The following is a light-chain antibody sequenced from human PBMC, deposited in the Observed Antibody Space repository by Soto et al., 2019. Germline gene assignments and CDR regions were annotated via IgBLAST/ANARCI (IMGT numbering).Light chain of an antibody. V-gene: IGKV3-20*01. CDR1: QSVSSNY. Sequence: EIVLTQSPDTLSLSPGERATLSCSASQSVSSNYLAWYHQKPGQSPRPLIYGASSRAPGIPDRFSGSGSGTDFTLTISRLEPEDFAVYYCQQYGSSGRFGQGTKVDI. CDR3: QQYGSSGR. J-gene: IGKJ1*01. CDR2: GAS.